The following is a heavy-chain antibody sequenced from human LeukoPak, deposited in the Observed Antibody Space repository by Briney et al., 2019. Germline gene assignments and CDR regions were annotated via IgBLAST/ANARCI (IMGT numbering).Heavy chain of an antibody. CDR2: IYTSGST. CDR3: ARHAARAGWFDP. Sequence: SETLSLTCTVSGGSISSYYWSWMRQPPGKGLEWIGYIYTSGSTNYNPSLKSRVTISVDTSKNQFSLKLSSVTAADTAVYYCARHAARAGWFDPWGQGTLVTVSS. CDR1: GGSISSYY. J-gene: IGHJ5*02. V-gene: IGHV4-4*09. D-gene: IGHD6-6*01.